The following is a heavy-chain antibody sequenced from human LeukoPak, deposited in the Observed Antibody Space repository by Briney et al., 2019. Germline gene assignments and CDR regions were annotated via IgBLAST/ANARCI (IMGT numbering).Heavy chain of an antibody. CDR2: INAGNGNT. D-gene: IGHD3-10*02. Sequence: ASVKVSCKASGYTFTSYAMHWVRQAPGQRLEWMGWINAGNGNTKYSQKFQGRVTITRDISASTAYMELSSLRSEDTAVYYCARASRFGELSLDPWGQGTLVTVSS. J-gene: IGHJ5*02. CDR1: GYTFTSYA. V-gene: IGHV1-3*01. CDR3: ARASRFGELSLDP.